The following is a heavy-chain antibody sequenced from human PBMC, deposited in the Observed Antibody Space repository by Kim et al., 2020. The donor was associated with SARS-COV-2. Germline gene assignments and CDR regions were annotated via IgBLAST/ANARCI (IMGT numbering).Heavy chain of an antibody. Sequence: GGSLRLSCAASGFTFSDHYMDWVRAAPGKGLEWLSRIRNRARGYTTEYAASVKGRFTISRDDSKSSLYLQMTSLRTEDGGVYYCGDVCAGYWGQGTPVT. CDR2: IRNRARGYTT. CDR3: GDVCAGY. V-gene: IGHV3-72*01. J-gene: IGHJ4*02. CDR1: GFTFSDHY.